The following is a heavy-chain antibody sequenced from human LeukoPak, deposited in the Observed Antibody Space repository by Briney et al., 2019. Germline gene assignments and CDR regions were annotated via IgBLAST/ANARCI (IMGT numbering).Heavy chain of an antibody. Sequence: SETLSLTCTVSGASISGTAYYWGWVRQPPRKGLEWIGNIYYSGSTYYNASLQSRVTISIDTSKNQFSLRLSSVTAADTAVYYCARGGVVVVAATIDYWGQGTLVTVSS. CDR3: ARGGVVVVAATIDY. J-gene: IGHJ4*02. V-gene: IGHV4-39*07. D-gene: IGHD2-15*01. CDR1: GASISGTAYY. CDR2: IYYSGST.